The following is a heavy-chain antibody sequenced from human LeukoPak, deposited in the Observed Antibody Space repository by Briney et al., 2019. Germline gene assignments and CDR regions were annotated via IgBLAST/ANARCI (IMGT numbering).Heavy chain of an antibody. CDR1: GFRFSNHG. Sequence: GGSLRLSCAGSGFRFSNHGMNWVRQAPGKGLEWVSGISPRGDITYYADSVKGRFTISRDNSKNTLYLEVISVTAEDTAVYYCAKDDAWIRSGEWSQGTLVTVSS. CDR3: AKDDAWIRSGE. J-gene: IGHJ4*02. V-gene: IGHV3-23*01. CDR2: ISPRGDIT. D-gene: IGHD3-10*01.